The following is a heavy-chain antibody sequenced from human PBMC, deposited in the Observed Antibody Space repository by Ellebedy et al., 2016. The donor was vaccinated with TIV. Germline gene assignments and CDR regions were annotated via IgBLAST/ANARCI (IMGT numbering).Heavy chain of an antibody. D-gene: IGHD6-19*01. Sequence: SQTLPLTCAISGDSVSSNTAAWTWIRQSPSRGLEWLGRTYYRSKWYNDYAISVKSRITINPDTSKNQFSLQLNSVTPEDTAVYYCARAPQWLGRAYDIWGQGIMVTVSS. CDR2: TYYRSKWYN. V-gene: IGHV6-1*01. J-gene: IGHJ3*02. CDR3: ARAPQWLGRAYDI. CDR1: GDSVSSNTAA.